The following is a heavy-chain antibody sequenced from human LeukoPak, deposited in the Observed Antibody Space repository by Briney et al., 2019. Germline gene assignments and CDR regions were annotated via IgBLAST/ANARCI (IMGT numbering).Heavy chain of an antibody. CDR3: ARDPRYYYDSSGPH. D-gene: IGHD3-22*01. Sequence: SQTLSLTCTVSGGSISSGDYSWSWIRQPPGKGLEWIGYIYYSGSTYYNPSLKSRVTISVDTSKNQFSLKLSSVTAADTAVYYCARDPRYYYDSSGPHWGQGTLVTVSS. J-gene: IGHJ1*01. CDR1: GGSISSGDYS. CDR2: IYYSGST. V-gene: IGHV4-30-4*01.